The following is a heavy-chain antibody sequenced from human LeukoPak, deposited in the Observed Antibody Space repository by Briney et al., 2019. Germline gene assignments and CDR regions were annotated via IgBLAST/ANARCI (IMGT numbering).Heavy chain of an antibody. D-gene: IGHD6-19*01. CDR3: ARDRSSGWYFAFDI. Sequence: SETLSLTCAVYGGSFSGYYWSWIRQPPGKGLEWIGEINHSGSTNYNPSLKSRVTISVDTSKNQFSLKLSSVTAADTAVYYCARDRSSGWYFAFDIWGQGTMVTVSS. CDR1: GGSFSGYY. CDR2: INHSGST. J-gene: IGHJ3*02. V-gene: IGHV4-34*01.